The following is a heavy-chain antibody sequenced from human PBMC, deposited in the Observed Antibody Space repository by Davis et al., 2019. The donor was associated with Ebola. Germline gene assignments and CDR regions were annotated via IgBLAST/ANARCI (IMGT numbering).Heavy chain of an antibody. CDR1: GFTFSSYG. V-gene: IGHV3-33*01. Sequence: GESLKISCAASGFTFSSYGMHWVRQAPGKGLEWVAVIWYDGSNKYYADSVKGRFTISRDNSKNTLYLQMNSLRAEDTAVYYCARDQPHGYFDYWGQGTLVTVSS. CDR3: ARDQPHGYFDY. CDR2: IWYDGSNK. J-gene: IGHJ4*02.